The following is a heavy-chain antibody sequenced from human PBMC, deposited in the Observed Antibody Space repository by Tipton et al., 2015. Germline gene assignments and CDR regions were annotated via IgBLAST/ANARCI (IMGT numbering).Heavy chain of an antibody. CDR3: ARGTVVFDI. Sequence: TLSLTCTVSGGSISSYYWNWIRQPPGKGLEWIGYIYYSGSTNYNPSLKSRVTISVDTSKNQFSLKLSSVTAADTAVYYCARGTVVFDIWGQGTMVTVSS. J-gene: IGHJ3*02. D-gene: IGHD3/OR15-3a*01. V-gene: IGHV4-59*01. CDR2: IYYSGST. CDR1: GGSISSYY.